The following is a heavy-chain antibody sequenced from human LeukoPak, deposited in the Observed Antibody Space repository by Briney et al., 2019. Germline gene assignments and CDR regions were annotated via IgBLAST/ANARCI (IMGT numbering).Heavy chain of an antibody. J-gene: IGHJ4*02. V-gene: IGHV3-21*01. Sequence: GGSLRLSCAASGFTFISYSMNWVRQAPGKGLEWVSSISSSSSYIYYADSVKGRFTISRDNAKNSLYLQMNSLRAEDTAVYYCARLKGYSGSYYFDYWGQGTLVTVSS. CDR1: GFTFISYS. D-gene: IGHD1-26*01. CDR3: ARLKGYSGSYYFDY. CDR2: ISSSSSYI.